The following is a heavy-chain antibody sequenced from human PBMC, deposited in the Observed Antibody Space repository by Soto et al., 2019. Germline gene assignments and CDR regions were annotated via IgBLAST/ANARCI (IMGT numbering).Heavy chain of an antibody. J-gene: IGHJ4*02. CDR1: GFTFSDYY. Sequence: GGSLRLSCAASGFTFSDYYMSWIRQAPGKGLEWVSYISSSSSYTNYADSVKGRFTISRDNAKNSLYLQMNSLRAEDTAVYYCARWGAQLERKEGGYMDYWGQGTLVTVSS. V-gene: IGHV3-11*06. CDR2: ISSSSSYT. CDR3: ARWGAQLERKEGGYMDY. D-gene: IGHD1-1*01.